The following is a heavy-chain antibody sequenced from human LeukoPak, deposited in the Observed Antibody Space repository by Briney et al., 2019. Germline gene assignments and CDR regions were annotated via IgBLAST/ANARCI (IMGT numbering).Heavy chain of an antibody. CDR3: AKDVDSRGYDY. D-gene: IGHD3-22*01. J-gene: IGHJ4*02. V-gene: IGHV3-30*18. Sequence: GGSLRLSCAASGSTFSNYGMHWVRQAPGKGLEWVTLVSYDGSTKYYADSVKGRFTISRDNSKNTLYLQMDSLRAEDTAVYYCAKDVDSRGYDYWGRGTLVTVSS. CDR2: VSYDGSTK. CDR1: GSTFSNYG.